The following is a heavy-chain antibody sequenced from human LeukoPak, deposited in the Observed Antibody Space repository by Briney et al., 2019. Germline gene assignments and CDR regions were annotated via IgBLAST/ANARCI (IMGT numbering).Heavy chain of an antibody. CDR2: ISSNGGST. J-gene: IGHJ4*02. CDR1: GFNFSSYA. D-gene: IGHD6-13*01. Sequence: GGSLRLSCSASGFNFSSYAMHWVRQAPGKGLEYVSAISSNGGSTYYADSVKGRFTISRDNSKNTLYLQMSSLRAEDSALYYCVRGGSSSWSNFDYWGQGTLVTVSS. CDR3: VRGGSSSWSNFDY. V-gene: IGHV3-64D*06.